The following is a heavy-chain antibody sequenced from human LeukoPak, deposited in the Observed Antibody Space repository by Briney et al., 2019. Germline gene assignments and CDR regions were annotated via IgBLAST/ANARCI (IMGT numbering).Heavy chain of an antibody. CDR2: IYSGGST. D-gene: IGHD4-17*01. Sequence: GGSLRLSCAASGFTVSSNYMSWVRQAPGKGLEWVSVIYSGGSTYYAVSVKGRFTISRDNSKNTLYLQMNSLRAEDTAVYYCARDDAENDYGDSTHYYYGMDVWGQGTTVTVSS. J-gene: IGHJ6*02. CDR1: GFTVSSNY. V-gene: IGHV3-66*01. CDR3: ARDDAENDYGDSTHYYYGMDV.